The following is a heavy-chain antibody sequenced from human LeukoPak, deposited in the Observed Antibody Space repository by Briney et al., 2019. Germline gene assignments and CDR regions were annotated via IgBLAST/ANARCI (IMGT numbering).Heavy chain of an antibody. V-gene: IGHV4-34*01. CDR1: GGSFSGYY. CDR3: ARRRGSGKWCLDC. J-gene: IGHJ4*02. CDR2: INDSGRS. Sequence: SETLSLTCAVYGGSFSGYYWAWIRQPPGKGLEWIAIINDSGRSYYNPSLKSRVTISVDTSKKQFSLKLSSVRAADTAIYHCARRRGSGKWCLDCWGLGILVTVSS. D-gene: IGHD2-15*01.